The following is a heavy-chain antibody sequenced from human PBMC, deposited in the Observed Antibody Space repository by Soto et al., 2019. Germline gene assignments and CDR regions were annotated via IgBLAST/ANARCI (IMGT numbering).Heavy chain of an antibody. CDR1: GYTFSSYD. Sequence: ASVKVSCTASGYTFSSYDINWVRQAPGQRLEWMGWINAGNGNTKYSQKFQGRVTITRDTSASTAYMELNSLSAEDTALYFCTRGGYMHAFDMWGQGTMVTVSS. J-gene: IGHJ3*02. CDR2: INAGNGNT. V-gene: IGHV1-3*01. D-gene: IGHD6-13*01. CDR3: TRGGYMHAFDM.